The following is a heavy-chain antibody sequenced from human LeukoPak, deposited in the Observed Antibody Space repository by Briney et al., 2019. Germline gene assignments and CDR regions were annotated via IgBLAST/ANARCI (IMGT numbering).Heavy chain of an antibody. D-gene: IGHD5-12*01. CDR2: ISSSSGI. Sequence: PGGSLRLSCIASGFTFSSYEMSWVRQAPGKGLEWVSYISSSSGIFYADSVKGRFTISRDDSKNTLYLQMNSLRGEDTAVYYCAREQRGYDCYYWGQGTLVTVSS. J-gene: IGHJ4*02. CDR3: AREQRGYDCYY. CDR1: GFTFSSYE. V-gene: IGHV3-48*01.